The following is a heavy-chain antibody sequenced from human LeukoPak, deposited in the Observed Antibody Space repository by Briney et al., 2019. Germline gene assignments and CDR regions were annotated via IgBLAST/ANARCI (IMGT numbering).Heavy chain of an antibody. D-gene: IGHD1-1*01. V-gene: IGHV3-48*02. CDR3: ARNGWKSLDY. Sequence: GRSLRLSCAASGLTFSSDSMNWVRQAPGKGLEWVSYISSSSSTIYYADSVKGRFTISRDNAKNSLYLQMNSLRDEDTAVYYCARNGWKSLDYWGQGTLVTVSS. CDR2: ISSSSSTI. J-gene: IGHJ4*02. CDR1: GLTFSSDS.